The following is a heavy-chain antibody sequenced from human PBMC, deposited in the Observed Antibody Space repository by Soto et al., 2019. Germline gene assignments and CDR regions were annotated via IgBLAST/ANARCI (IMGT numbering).Heavy chain of an antibody. CDR1: GFTFSSYA. CDR2: ISGSGGST. CDR3: ASTQYYDFWSGYSPFDY. D-gene: IGHD3-3*01. J-gene: IGHJ4*02. Sequence: LRLSCAASGFTFSSYAMSWVRQAPGKGLEWVSAISGSGGSTYYADSVKGRFTISRDNSKNTLYLQMNSLRAEDTAVYYCASTQYYDFWSGYSPFDYWGQGTLVTVSS. V-gene: IGHV3-23*01.